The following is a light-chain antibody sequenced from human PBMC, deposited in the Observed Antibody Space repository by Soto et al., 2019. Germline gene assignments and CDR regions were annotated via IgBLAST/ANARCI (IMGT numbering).Light chain of an antibody. CDR2: DAS. Sequence: IVMTQSPATLSVSPGERATLSCRASQNMSTNLAWFQQKPGQAPRLLMYDASTRATGIPARFSGSGSGTEFTLTISSRQSDDFAVYYCQQYHYGPPRWTFGQGTKVDIK. J-gene: IGKJ1*01. CDR1: QNMSTN. CDR3: QQYHYGPPRWT. V-gene: IGKV3-15*01.